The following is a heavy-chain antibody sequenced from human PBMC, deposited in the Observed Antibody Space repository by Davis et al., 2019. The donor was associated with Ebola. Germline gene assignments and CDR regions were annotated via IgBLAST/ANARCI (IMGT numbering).Heavy chain of an antibody. CDR1: GFTFSSYA. CDR3: AKGPWGDFWSGYRSPYYYYYGMDV. V-gene: IGHV3-23*01. J-gene: IGHJ6*02. CDR2: ISGSGGST. Sequence: GGSLRLSCAASGFTFSSYAMSWVRQAPGKGLEWVSAISGSGGSTYYADSVKGRFTISRDNSKNTLYLQMNSLRAEDTAVYYCAKGPWGDFWSGYRSPYYYYYGMDVWGQGTTVTVSS. D-gene: IGHD3-3*01.